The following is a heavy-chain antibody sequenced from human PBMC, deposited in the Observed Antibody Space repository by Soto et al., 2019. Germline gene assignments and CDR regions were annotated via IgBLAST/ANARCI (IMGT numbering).Heavy chain of an antibody. Sequence: PSETLSLTCTVSGGSISSGDYYWSWIRQPPGKGLEWIGYIYYSGSTYYNPSLKSRVTISVDTSKNQFSLKLSSVTAADTAVYYCARGSYYYDSSGYYHNWGQANLVTVCS. CDR1: GGSISSGDYY. CDR3: ARGSYYYDSSGYYHN. D-gene: IGHD3-22*01. V-gene: IGHV4-30-4*01. CDR2: IYYSGST. J-gene: IGHJ4*02.